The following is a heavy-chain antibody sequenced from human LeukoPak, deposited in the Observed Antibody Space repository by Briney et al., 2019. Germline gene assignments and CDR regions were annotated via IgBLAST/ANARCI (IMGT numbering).Heavy chain of an antibody. J-gene: IGHJ3*02. Sequence: SVKVSCKASGGTFSSYAISWVRQAPGQGLEWMGGIIPIFATASYAQKFQGRVTITADKSTSTAYMELSSLRSEDTAVYYCARDRDYGGHLHAFDIWGQGTMVTVSS. V-gene: IGHV1-69*06. CDR3: ARDRDYGGHLHAFDI. CDR2: IIPIFATA. CDR1: GGTFSSYA. D-gene: IGHD4-23*01.